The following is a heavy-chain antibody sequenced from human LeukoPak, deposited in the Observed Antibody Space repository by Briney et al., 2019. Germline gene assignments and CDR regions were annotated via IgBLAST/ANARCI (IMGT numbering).Heavy chain of an antibody. Sequence: GGSLRLTCAASGFTFSSYGMHWVRQAPGKGLEWVAFIRYDGSNKYYADSVKGRFTISRDNSKNTLYLQMNSLRAEDTAVYYCAKDPWSYSSGWLRGYYFDHWGQGTLVTVSS. V-gene: IGHV3-30*02. D-gene: IGHD6-19*01. J-gene: IGHJ4*02. CDR3: AKDPWSYSSGWLRGYYFDH. CDR1: GFTFSSYG. CDR2: IRYDGSNK.